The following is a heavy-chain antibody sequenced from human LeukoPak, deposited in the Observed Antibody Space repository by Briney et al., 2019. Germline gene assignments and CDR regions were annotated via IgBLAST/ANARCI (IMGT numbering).Heavy chain of an antibody. D-gene: IGHD5-12*01. CDR3: ASDYSGYGPRRGYFDY. CDR2: ISGSGSTI. Sequence: GGSLRLSCAASGFTFSSYEMNWVRQAPGKGLEWVSYISGSGSTIYYADSVKGRFTISRDNSKNTLYLQMNSLRAEDTAVYYCASDYSGYGPRRGYFDYWGQGALVTVSS. J-gene: IGHJ4*02. CDR1: GFTFSSYE. V-gene: IGHV3-48*03.